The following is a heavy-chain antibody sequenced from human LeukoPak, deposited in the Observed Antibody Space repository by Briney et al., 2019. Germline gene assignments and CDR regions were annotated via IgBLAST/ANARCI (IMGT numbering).Heavy chain of an antibody. CDR1: GYTFTCYA. J-gene: IGHJ4*02. Sequence: ASVKVSCKASGYTFTCYAMNWVRQAPRQGLEWMGWINTNTGNPTYAQGFTGRFVFSLDTSVSTAYLQISSLKAEDTAVYYCAREDIVVVPAAHKYFDYWGQGTLVTVSS. CDR2: INTNTGNP. V-gene: IGHV7-4-1*02. D-gene: IGHD2-2*01. CDR3: AREDIVVVPAAHKYFDY.